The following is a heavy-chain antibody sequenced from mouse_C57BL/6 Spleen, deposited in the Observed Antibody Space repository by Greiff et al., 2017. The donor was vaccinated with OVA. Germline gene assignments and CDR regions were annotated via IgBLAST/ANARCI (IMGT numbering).Heavy chain of an antibody. Sequence: EVKLVESGGGLVKPGGSLKLSCAASGFTFSSYTMSWVRQTPGKRLEWVATISGGGGNTYYPDSVKGRFTISRDNAKNTLYLQMSSLRSEDTALYYCARDDYDFAWFAYWGQGTLVTVSA. CDR2: ISGGGGNT. CDR3: ARDDYDFAWFAY. J-gene: IGHJ3*01. V-gene: IGHV5-9*01. D-gene: IGHD2-4*01. CDR1: GFTFSSYT.